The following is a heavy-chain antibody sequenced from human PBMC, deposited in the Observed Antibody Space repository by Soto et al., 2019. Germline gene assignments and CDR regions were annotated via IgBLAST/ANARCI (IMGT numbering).Heavy chain of an antibody. CDR1: GYSFASYG. CDR3: ARDGNWNYEY. J-gene: IGHJ4*02. Sequence: QVQLVQSGAEVKKPGASVRVSCKASGYSFASYGISWLRQAPGQGPEWMGWISTNNGKTHYAQKVQGRVTMTADTSTSTAFMELRSLRSNDTAMYYCARDGNWNYEYWGQGTLVTVSS. V-gene: IGHV1-18*01. CDR2: ISTNNGKT. D-gene: IGHD1-7*01.